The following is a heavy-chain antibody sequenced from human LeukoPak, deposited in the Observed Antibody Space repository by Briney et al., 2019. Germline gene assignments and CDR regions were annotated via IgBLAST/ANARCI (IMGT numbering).Heavy chain of an antibody. V-gene: IGHV1-2*02. Sequence: ASVKVSCKASGYTFTGYYMHWVRQAPGQGLEWMGWINPNSGGTNYAQKFQGRVTMTRDTSISPAYMELSRLRSDDPAVDYCSGSVSYYNWFDPWGQGTLVTVSS. CDR2: INPNSGGT. CDR3: SGSVSYYNWFDP. D-gene: IGHD1-26*01. CDR1: GYTFTGYY. J-gene: IGHJ5*02.